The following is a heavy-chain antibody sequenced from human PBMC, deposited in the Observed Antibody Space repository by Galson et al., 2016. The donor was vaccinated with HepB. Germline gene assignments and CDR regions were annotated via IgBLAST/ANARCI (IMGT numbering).Heavy chain of an antibody. CDR3: ARGWENYYYGLDV. CDR2: VSSSLSYI. D-gene: IGHD1-26*01. CDR1: GFTFSQSS. Sequence: CAGSGFTFSQSSLHWVRQAPGKGLEWVSSVSSSLSYITYADSVKGRFTISRDNAKKSLFLQMNSLRAEDTAVYYCARGWENYYYGLDVWGQGTPVTVSS. V-gene: IGHV3-21*01. J-gene: IGHJ6*02.